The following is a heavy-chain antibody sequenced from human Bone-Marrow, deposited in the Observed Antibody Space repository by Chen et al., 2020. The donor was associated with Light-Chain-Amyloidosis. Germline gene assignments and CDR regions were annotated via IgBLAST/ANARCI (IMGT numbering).Heavy chain of an antibody. V-gene: IGHV4-39*07. J-gene: IGHJ3*01. Sequence: QVQLQLSGPGLVKPSETLSLKCSVSGDSITSSTDYWGWIRQPPGKGLEYIASIYSSGSSYYKPSLKSRVTISVDTSKNQFSLRLTPATAADTAVYYCVRDRRGGQRRVTLVIHREGGFDPWGHGTLVTVSS. CDR2: IYSSGSS. CDR3: VRDRRGGQRRVTLVIHREGGFDP. D-gene: IGHD3-10*01. CDR1: GDSITSSTDY.